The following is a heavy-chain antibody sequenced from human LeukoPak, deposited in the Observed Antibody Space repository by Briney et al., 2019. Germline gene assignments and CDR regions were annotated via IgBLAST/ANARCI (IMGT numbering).Heavy chain of an antibody. J-gene: IGHJ4*02. V-gene: IGHV3-30*04. D-gene: IGHD5-18*01. CDR1: GFTFSSYA. CDR3: ARDRGYSYGPFDY. CDR2: ISYDGSNK. Sequence: GGSLRFSCAASGFTFSSYAMHWDRQAPGKGLEWVAVISYDGSNKYYADSVKGRFTISRDNSKNTLYLQMNSLRAEDTAVYYCARDRGYSYGPFDYWGQGTLVTVSS.